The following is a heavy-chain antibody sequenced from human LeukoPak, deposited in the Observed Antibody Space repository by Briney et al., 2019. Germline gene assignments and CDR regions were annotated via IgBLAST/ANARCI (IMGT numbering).Heavy chain of an antibody. CDR2: IHTSGLT. Sequence: GGSLRLSCAASGFTFSDYDMHWVRQVTGKGLEWVSAIHTSGLTYYANSVKGRFIISRDNGKDSLFLQMNSLRAEDTALYYCAKDNGDYGGNRYFDYWGQGTLATVSS. CDR3: AKDNGDYGGNRYFDY. CDR1: GFTFSDYD. D-gene: IGHD4-23*01. V-gene: IGHV3-13*01. J-gene: IGHJ4*02.